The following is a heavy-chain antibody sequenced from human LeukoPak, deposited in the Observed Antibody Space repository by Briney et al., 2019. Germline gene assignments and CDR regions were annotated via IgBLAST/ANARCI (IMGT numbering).Heavy chain of an antibody. CDR2: ISGSGGST. CDR3: AKLEMATIKGNDY. V-gene: IGHV3-23*01. Sequence: GGSLRLSSAASGFTFSSYAMSWVRQAPGKGLEWVSAISGSGGSTYYADSVKGRFTISRDNSKNTLYLQMNSLRAEDTAVYYCAKLEMATIKGNDYWGQGTLVTVSS. CDR1: GFTFSSYA. J-gene: IGHJ4*02. D-gene: IGHD5-24*01.